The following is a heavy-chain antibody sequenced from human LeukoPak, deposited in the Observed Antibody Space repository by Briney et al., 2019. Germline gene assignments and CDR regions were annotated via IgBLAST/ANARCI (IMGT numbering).Heavy chain of an antibody. CDR2: VNSDGSTT. J-gene: IGHJ3*02. V-gene: IGHV3-74*01. D-gene: IGHD4-17*01. Sequence: PGGSLRLSCTASGFTLSSYWMHWVRQAPGKGLVWVSRVNSDGSTTDYADSVKGRFTISRDNSKNTLYLQMNSLRAEDTATYYCARDPNGDYIGAFDMWGQGTMVTVS. CDR3: ARDPNGDYIGAFDM. CDR1: GFTLSSYW.